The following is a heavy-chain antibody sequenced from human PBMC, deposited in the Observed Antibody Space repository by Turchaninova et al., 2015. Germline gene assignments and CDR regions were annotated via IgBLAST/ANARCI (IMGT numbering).Heavy chain of an antibody. CDR3: ARDLTGTTRGRWFDP. CDR1: GYTFTSFD. CDR2: MNPNRGNT. J-gene: IGHJ5*02. Sequence: QVQLVQSGAEVKKPGASVKVSCKASGYTFTSFDINWVRQATGQGPEWVGWMNPNRGNTGHAQKFQGRVTITRDTSGSTAYMELSSLRSEDTAVYYCARDLTGTTRGRWFDPWGQGTLVTVSS. D-gene: IGHD1-7*01. V-gene: IGHV1-8*02.